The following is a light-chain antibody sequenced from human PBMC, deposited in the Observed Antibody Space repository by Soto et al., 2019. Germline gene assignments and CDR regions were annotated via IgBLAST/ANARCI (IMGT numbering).Light chain of an antibody. V-gene: IGKV3-15*01. CDR1: QSVSSN. Sequence: EIVMTQSPATLSVSPGERATLSCRASQSVSSNLAWYQQKPGQAPRLLIYGASTRPTGIPARFSGSGSGTEFTLTIRSLQSEDFALYYCQQYNNWPPLTFGGGTKVEIK. CDR3: QQYNNWPPLT. J-gene: IGKJ4*01. CDR2: GAS.